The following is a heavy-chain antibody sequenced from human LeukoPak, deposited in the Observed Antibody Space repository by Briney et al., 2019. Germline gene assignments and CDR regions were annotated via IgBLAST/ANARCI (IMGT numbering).Heavy chain of an antibody. CDR2: IYSSGNT. J-gene: IGHJ4*02. V-gene: IGHV4-59*01. D-gene: IGHD3-16*01. CDR3: ARDPSTFYFDY. Sequence: SETLSLTCTVSGGSISSYYWSWIRQPPGKGLEWIGYIYSSGNTDYNPSLKSRVTISVDTSKSQFSLKLSSVTAADTGIYYCARDPSTFYFDYWGQGALVTVSS. CDR1: GGSISSYY.